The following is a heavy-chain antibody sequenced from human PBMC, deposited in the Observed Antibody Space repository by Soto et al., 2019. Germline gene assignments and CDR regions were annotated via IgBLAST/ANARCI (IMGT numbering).Heavy chain of an antibody. CDR3: AVILDSSTSSSAY. CDR1: ADTFSTYA. Sequence: AASVKVSCKASADTFSTYAISWVLQAPGQGLEWMGGIIPDFDATNYAQKFQARVTITADDSTSTAYMELSSLRSDDTAVYFCAVILDSSTSSSAYWGQGTLVTVSS. J-gene: IGHJ1*01. D-gene: IGHD6-6*01. CDR2: IIPDFDAT. V-gene: IGHV1-69*13.